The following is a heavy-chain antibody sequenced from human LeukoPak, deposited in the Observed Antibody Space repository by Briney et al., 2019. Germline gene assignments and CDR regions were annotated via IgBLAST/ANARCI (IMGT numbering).Heavy chain of an antibody. Sequence: GGSLRLSCTVSGFTVSSNSRSWVRQAPGKGLEWVSFIYSDNTHYSDSVKGRFTISRDNSKNTLYLQMNSLRAEDTAVYYCARRAGAYSHPYDYWGQGTLVTVSS. CDR3: ARRAGAYSHPYDY. CDR2: IYSDNT. D-gene: IGHD4/OR15-4a*01. V-gene: IGHV3-53*01. J-gene: IGHJ4*02. CDR1: GFTVSSNS.